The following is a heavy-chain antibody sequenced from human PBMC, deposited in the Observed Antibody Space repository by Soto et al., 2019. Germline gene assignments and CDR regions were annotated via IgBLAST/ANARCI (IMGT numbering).Heavy chain of an antibody. V-gene: IGHV1-2*02. Sequence: ASVKVSCKASGYTFTDYYVHWVRQAPGQGLEWMGWINPNGGGTNYAQKFQGRVTLTTDTSISTAYMELSSLRSDDTAAYYCARDLLRGYSYGFNMAYCGQRALVTVSS. CDR1: GYTFTDYY. CDR2: INPNGGGT. D-gene: IGHD5-18*01. CDR3: ARDLLRGYSYGFNMAY. J-gene: IGHJ4*02.